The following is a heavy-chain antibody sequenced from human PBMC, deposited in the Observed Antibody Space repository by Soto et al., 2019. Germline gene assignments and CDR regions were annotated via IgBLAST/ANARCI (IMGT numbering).Heavy chain of an antibody. CDR3: AKDRNYPRYRFHY. CDR1: VFTFSKYA. Sequence: RLSFATSVFTFSKYAMAWVRQAPDNGLEWVSGIGSGVGGSQYSDSVKGRFTISRDNSKNTIFLHMDSLRAADTAVYYCAKDRNYPRYRFHYRGEGTQVTVSS. CDR2: IGSGVGGS. V-gene: IGHV3-23*01. J-gene: IGHJ4*02. D-gene: IGHD1-7*01.